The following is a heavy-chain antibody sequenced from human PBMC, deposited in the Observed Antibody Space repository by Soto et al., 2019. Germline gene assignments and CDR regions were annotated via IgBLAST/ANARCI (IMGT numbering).Heavy chain of an antibody. V-gene: IGHV1-18*04. CDR3: ARAGGYDFRLHSSY. D-gene: IGHD5-12*01. CDR2: ISAYNGNT. J-gene: IGHJ4*02. Sequence: ASVKVSCKASGYTFTSYGIGWVRQAPGQGLEWMGWISAYNGNTNYAQKLQGRVTMTTDTSTSTAYMELRSLRSDDTAVYYCARAGGYDFRLHSSYWGQGTLVTVSS. CDR1: GYTFTSYG.